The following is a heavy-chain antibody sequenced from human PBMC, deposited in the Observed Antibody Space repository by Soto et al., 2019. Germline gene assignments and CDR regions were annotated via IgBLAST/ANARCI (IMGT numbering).Heavy chain of an antibody. D-gene: IGHD2-2*01. J-gene: IGHJ4*02. Sequence: GASVKVSCKASGNTLSSYTSTWVRQAPGKGFELLGGIIPILGTTDYAQKFQDRVTITADESTTTVYMELSGLTSEDTAMYYCARGYQPMLPFDYWGQGTLVTVSS. CDR3: ARGYQPMLPFDY. CDR2: IIPILGTT. CDR1: GNTLSSYT. V-gene: IGHV1-69*13.